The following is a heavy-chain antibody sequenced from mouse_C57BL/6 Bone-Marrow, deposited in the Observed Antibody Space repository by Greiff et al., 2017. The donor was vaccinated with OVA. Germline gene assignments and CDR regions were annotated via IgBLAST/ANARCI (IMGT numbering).Heavy chain of an antibody. V-gene: IGHV1-9*01. CDR1: GYTFTGYW. D-gene: IGHD2-2*01. CDR2: ILPGSGST. CDR3: ARGDYGYDKGQYYYAMDY. J-gene: IGHJ4*01. Sequence: QVQLQQSGAELMKPGASVKLSCKATGYTFTGYWIEWVKQRPGHGLEWIGEILPGSGSTNYNEKFKGKATFTADTSSNTAYMQLSSLTTEDSAIYYCARGDYGYDKGQYYYAMDYWGQGTSVTVSS.